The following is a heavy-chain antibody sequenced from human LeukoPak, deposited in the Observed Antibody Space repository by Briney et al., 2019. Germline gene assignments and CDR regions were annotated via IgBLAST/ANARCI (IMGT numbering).Heavy chain of an antibody. D-gene: IGHD2/OR15-2a*01. J-gene: IGHJ4*02. CDR2: IRSKANNYAT. CDR3: ARDLLGTSGYFDY. V-gene: IGHV3-73*01. Sequence: GGSLRLSCAASGFTFSGSAIHWVRQASGKGLEWVGRIRSKANNYATAYAASVKGRFTISRDDSKNTAYLQMNTLRAEDTAVYYCARDLLGTSGYFDYWGQGTLVTVSS. CDR1: GFTFSGSA.